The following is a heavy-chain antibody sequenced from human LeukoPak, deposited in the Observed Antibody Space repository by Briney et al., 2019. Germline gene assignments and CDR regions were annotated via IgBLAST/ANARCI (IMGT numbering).Heavy chain of an antibody. CDR2: IYYSGST. Sequence: PSETLSLTCTVSGGSISSYYWSWIRQPPGKGLEWIGYIYYSGSTNYNPSLKSRVTISVDTSKNLFSLKLSSVTAADTAVYYCARVPYDSSGYYGYGAFDIWGQGTMVTVSS. J-gene: IGHJ3*02. CDR3: ARVPYDSSGYYGYGAFDI. V-gene: IGHV4-59*01. CDR1: GGSISSYY. D-gene: IGHD3-22*01.